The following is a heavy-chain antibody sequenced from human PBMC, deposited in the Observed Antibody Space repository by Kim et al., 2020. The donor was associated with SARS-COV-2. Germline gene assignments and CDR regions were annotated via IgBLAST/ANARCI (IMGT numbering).Heavy chain of an antibody. CDR1: GYTFTSYA. V-gene: IGHV1-3*01. CDR3: ARVAVGWLQLLHYFDY. J-gene: IGHJ4*02. CDR2: INAGNGNT. Sequence: ASVKVSCKASGYTFTSYAMHWVRQAPGQRLEWMGWINAGNGNTKYSQKFQGRVTITRDTSASTAYMELSSLRSEDTAVYYCARVAVGWLQLLHYFDYWGQGPLVTVSS. D-gene: IGHD5-12*01.